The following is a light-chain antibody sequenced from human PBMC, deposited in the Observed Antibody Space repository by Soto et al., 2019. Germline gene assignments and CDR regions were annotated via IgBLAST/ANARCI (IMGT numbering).Light chain of an antibody. CDR1: QSLSSSH. Sequence: EIVLTQSPGTLSLSPGERASLSCRASQSLSSSHLIWYQQKPGQAPRLLIYDASSRATGSPDRFSRGGSGTDFTLTISRLEPEDFVVYYCQHLSAFGQGTNVEIK. CDR3: QHLSA. CDR2: DAS. J-gene: IGKJ1*01. V-gene: IGKV3-20*01.